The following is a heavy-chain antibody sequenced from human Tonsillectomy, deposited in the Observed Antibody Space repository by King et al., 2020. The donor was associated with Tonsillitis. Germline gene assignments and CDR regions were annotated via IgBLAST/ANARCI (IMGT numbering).Heavy chain of an antibody. CDR1: GGSFSGYY. CDR3: ARYTRNCSSTNCHYLFDY. D-gene: IGHD2-2*01. CDR2: IYHSGGT. J-gene: IGHJ4*02. V-gene: IGHV4-34*01. Sequence: VQLQQWGAGLLKPSETLSLTCAVYGGSFSGYYWNWIRQPPEKGLEWIGEIYHSGGTHYNPSLKSRVSMSIDTSKSQFSLKLRSVTASDTAVYYCARYTRNCSSTNCHYLFDYWGQGALVTVSS.